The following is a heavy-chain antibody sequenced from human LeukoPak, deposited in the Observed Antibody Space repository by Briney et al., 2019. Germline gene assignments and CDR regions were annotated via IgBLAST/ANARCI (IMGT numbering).Heavy chain of an antibody. CDR3: ARRLGGPMVDY. CDR2: INHSGST. V-gene: IGHV4-34*01. CDR1: GGSFCGDY. D-gene: IGHD3-10*01. J-gene: IGHJ4*02. Sequence: KPSQTLSLTCAVYGGSFCGDYWSWIRQPPGKGLEWIGGINHSGSTNYNPSLKSRVTISVYTSKNPFSLKLSSVAGADTGVYYCARRLGGPMVDYWGQGTLVTVSS.